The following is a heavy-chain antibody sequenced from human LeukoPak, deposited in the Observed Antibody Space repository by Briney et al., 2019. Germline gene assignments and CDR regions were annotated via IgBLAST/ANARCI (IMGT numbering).Heavy chain of an antibody. CDR2: VGTRAGST. J-gene: IGHJ4*02. CDR3: ARRLAQTKGFDS. D-gene: IGHD2-21*01. Sequence: GGSLILSCAVSGFTSGFYAMSWVRQAPGMGLEWVSAVGTRAGSTYYADSVKGRFTISRDTSKNTLDLQMNSPSAEDTAVYYCARRLAQTKGFDSWGQGTLATVSS. CDR1: GFTSGFYA. V-gene: IGHV3-23*01.